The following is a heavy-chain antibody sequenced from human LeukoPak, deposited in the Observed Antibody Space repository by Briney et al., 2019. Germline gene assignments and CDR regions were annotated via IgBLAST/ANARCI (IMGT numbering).Heavy chain of an antibody. D-gene: IGHD3-22*01. V-gene: IGHV3-74*01. CDR2: INSDRSST. Sequence: GGSLRLSCVASGSTFTSYWMHWVRQAPGKGLVWVSRINSDRSSTNYADSVKGRFTISRDNAKNTLYLQMNSLRAEDTAVYYCAMGPYYYDSSGYYYWGQGTLVTVSS. CDR3: AMGPYYYDSSGYYY. CDR1: GSTFTSYW. J-gene: IGHJ4*02.